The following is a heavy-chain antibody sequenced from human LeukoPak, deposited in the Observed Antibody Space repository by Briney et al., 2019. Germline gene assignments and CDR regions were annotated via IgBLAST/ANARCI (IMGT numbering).Heavy chain of an antibody. Sequence: PGGSLRLSCAASGFTFRNYGMHWVRQAPGKGLEWVAVVWFDGISKNYADSVKGRFTISRDNSKNTLSLEINSLRAEDTALYFCARDRGGDASNSERFDFWGQGIRVTVSS. CDR3: ARDRGGDASNSERFDF. CDR2: VWFDGISK. V-gene: IGHV3-33*01. J-gene: IGHJ4*02. D-gene: IGHD5-24*01. CDR1: GFTFRNYG.